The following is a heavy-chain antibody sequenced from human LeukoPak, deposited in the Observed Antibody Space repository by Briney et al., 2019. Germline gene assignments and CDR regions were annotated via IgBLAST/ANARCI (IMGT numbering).Heavy chain of an antibody. Sequence: ASVKVSCKGSGYTFTSYYMHWVRQAPGQGLEWMGIINPSGGSTSYAQKFQGRVTMTRDTSTSTVYMELSSLRSEDTAVYYCARDVAIAAAGYYFDYWGQGTLVTVSS. CDR1: GYTFTSYY. D-gene: IGHD6-13*01. CDR2: INPSGGST. V-gene: IGHV1-46*01. CDR3: ARDVAIAAAGYYFDY. J-gene: IGHJ4*02.